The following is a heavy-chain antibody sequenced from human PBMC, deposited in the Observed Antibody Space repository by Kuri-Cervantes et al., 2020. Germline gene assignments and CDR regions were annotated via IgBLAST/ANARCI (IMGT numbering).Heavy chain of an antibody. Sequence: SETLSLTCAVYGGSFSDYYWSWIRQPPGKGLEWIGEINHSGSTNYNPFLKSRVTISVDTSKNQFSLKLSSVTAADTAVYSCARGRKRYYYDSSGYYDYWGQGTLVTVSS. CDR2: INHSGST. J-gene: IGHJ4*02. V-gene: IGHV4-34*01. CDR1: GGSFSDYY. CDR3: ARGRKRYYYDSSGYYDY. D-gene: IGHD3-22*01.